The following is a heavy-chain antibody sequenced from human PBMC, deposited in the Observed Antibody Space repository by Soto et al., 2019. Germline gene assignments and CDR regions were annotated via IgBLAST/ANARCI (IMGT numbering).Heavy chain of an antibody. J-gene: IGHJ3*02. D-gene: IGHD2-15*01. V-gene: IGHV1-18*01. CDR3: AKDPRQDCCGCSFYYSTNGDYLEVDVDDAFAI. CDR1: GYTFTSYA. Sequence: ASGKGCYKASGYTFTSYAISWVRQAPGQGLEWMGWISAYNGNTNYAQKLQGRVTMTTDTSTSTAYMELRSLRSDDTAVYYCAKDPRQDCCGCSFYYSTNGDYLEVDVDDAFAITEKETLVTLS. CDR2: ISAYNGNT.